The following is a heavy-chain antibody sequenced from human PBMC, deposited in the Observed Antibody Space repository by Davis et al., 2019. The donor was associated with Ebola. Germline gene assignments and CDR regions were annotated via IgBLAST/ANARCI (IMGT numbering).Heavy chain of an antibody. J-gene: IGHJ4*02. V-gene: IGHV1-69*13. CDR2: IIPIFGTA. Sequence: SVKVSCKASGGTFSSYAISWVRQAPGQGLEWMGGIIPIFGTANYAQKFQGRVTITADESTSTAYMELSSLRSEDTAVYYWARNSDRYCTNGVCYTSYFDYWGQGTLVTVSS. CDR1: GGTFSSYA. CDR3: ARNSDRYCTNGVCYTSYFDY. D-gene: IGHD2-8*01.